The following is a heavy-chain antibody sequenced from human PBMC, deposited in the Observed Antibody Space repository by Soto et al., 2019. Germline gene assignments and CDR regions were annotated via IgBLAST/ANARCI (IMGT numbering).Heavy chain of an antibody. CDR1: GFSFSDYY. CDR2: IVTSNSYT. CDR3: ALVNYYYPSGRIY. J-gene: IGHJ4*02. D-gene: IGHD3-10*01. V-gene: IGHV3-11*06. Sequence: QVQLVESGGGLVKPGGSLRLSCVVSGFSFSDYYMSWIRQAPGKGLEWVSYIVTSNSYTNYADSVKGRFTISSDHAKSSLYLQINNLRAEDTAVYYCALVNYYYPSGRIYWGQGTQVTVSS.